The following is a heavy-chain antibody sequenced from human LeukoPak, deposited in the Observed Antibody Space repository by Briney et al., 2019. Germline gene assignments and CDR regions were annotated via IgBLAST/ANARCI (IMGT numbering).Heavy chain of an antibody. CDR3: ARHVGYGNNWFDP. J-gene: IGHJ5*02. CDR1: GGSISSYY. Sequence: SETLSLTCTVSGGSISSYYWSWIRQPPGKGLEWIGYIYYSGSTNYNTSLKSRVTISVDTSKNQFSLKLRSVTAADTAAYYCARHVGYGNNWFDPWGQGTLVTVSS. CDR2: IYYSGST. D-gene: IGHD5-18*01. V-gene: IGHV4-59*08.